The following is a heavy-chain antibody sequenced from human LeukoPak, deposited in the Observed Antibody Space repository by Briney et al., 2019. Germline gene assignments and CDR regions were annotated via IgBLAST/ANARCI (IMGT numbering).Heavy chain of an antibody. J-gene: IGHJ4*02. CDR1: GYTFTSYG. CDR3: ARDIWYYDFWSGYYKGVYFDY. V-gene: IGHV1-18*01. Sequence: ASVKVSCKASGYTFTSYGISWVRQAPGQGLEWMGWISAYNGNTNYAQKLQGRVTMTADTSTSTAYMELRSLRSDDTAVYYCARDIWYYDFWSGYYKGVYFDYWGQGTLVTVSS. D-gene: IGHD3-3*01. CDR2: ISAYNGNT.